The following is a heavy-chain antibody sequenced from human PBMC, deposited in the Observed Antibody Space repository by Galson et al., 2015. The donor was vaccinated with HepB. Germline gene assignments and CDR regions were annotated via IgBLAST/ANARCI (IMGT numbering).Heavy chain of an antibody. D-gene: IGHD4-17*01. CDR2: IWYDGTNK. Sequence: SLRLSCATSGFTFSHCGFHWVRQAPGKGLEWVSYIWYDGTNKFYADSVKGRFTISRDTSKNTVYLQMDSLRGDDTAVYYCARDFTTHFDYWGQGTLVTVSS. J-gene: IGHJ4*02. CDR1: GFTFSHCG. V-gene: IGHV3-33*01. CDR3: ARDFTTHFDY.